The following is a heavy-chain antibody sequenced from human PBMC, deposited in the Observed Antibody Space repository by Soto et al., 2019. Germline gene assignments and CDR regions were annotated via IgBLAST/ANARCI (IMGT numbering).Heavy chain of an antibody. CDR3: ARLGGGSGSYIGQRVNDFDY. D-gene: IGHD3-10*01. CDR2: IYYSGST. J-gene: IGHJ4*02. V-gene: IGHV4-59*01. CDR1: GDSISGFY. Sequence: SETLSLTCTVSGDSISGFYWSWIRQPPGKGLEWIGYIYYSGSTNYNPSLKSRVTIFIDTSKNQFSLKLSSVTAADTAVYYCARLGGGSGSYIGQRVNDFDYWGQGILVTVSS.